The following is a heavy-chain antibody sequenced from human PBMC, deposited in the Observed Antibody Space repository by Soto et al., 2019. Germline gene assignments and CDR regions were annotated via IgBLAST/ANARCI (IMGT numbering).Heavy chain of an antibody. CDR1: GGTFSSYT. V-gene: IGHV1-69*02. CDR2: IIPILGIA. D-gene: IGHD4-17*01. J-gene: IGHJ6*02. CDR3: ARGGRGYGDYGRNGMDV. Sequence: QVQLVQSGAEVKKPGSSVKVSCKASGGTFSSYTISWVRQAPGQGLEWMGRIIPILGIANYAQKFQGRVTITADKSTSTAYMELISLRSEDTAVYYCARGGRGYGDYGRNGMDVWGQGTTVTVSS.